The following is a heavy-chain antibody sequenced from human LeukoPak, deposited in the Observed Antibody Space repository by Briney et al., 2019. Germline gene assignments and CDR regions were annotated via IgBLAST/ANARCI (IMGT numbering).Heavy chain of an antibody. CDR3: ARDGSDSGYDYLSDY. CDR2: INPNSGGT. J-gene: IGHJ4*02. D-gene: IGHD5-12*01. V-gene: IGHV1-2*02. CDR1: GYTFTGYY. Sequence: GASVKVSCKASGYTFTGYYMHWVRQAPGQGLEWMGWINPNSGGTNYAQTFQGRVTMTRDTSISTAYMELSRLRSDDTAVYYCARDGSDSGYDYLSDYWGQGTLVTVSS.